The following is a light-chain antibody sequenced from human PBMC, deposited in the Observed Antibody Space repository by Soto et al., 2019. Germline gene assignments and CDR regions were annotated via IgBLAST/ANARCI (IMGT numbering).Light chain of an antibody. V-gene: IGLV2-11*01. J-gene: IGLJ3*02. CDR2: DVS. CDR3: CSYAGTYTLGV. CDR1: SSDVGGYNY. Sequence: QSVLTQPASVSGSPGQSITISCTGTSSDVGGYNYVSWYQQYPGKAPKLIIYDVSKRPSGVPDRFSGSKSGNTASLTISGLQAEDEADYYCCSYAGTYTLGVFGGGTQLTVL.